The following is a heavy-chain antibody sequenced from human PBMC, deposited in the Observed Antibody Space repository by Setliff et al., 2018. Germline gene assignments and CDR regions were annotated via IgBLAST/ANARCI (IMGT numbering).Heavy chain of an antibody. V-gene: IGHV4-59*04. CDR1: GGSISSYY. Sequence: PSETLSLTCTVSGGSISSYYWSWIRQSPGKGLDWIGTVDHSGNTFYNPSLKSRVTISVDTSKNHFSLKLTSVSAADTAVYYCARQPYSTTYYYYYYYMDVWGKGTTVTVSS. D-gene: IGHD6-13*01. CDR3: ARQPYSTTYYYYYYYMDV. J-gene: IGHJ6*03. CDR2: VDHSGNT.